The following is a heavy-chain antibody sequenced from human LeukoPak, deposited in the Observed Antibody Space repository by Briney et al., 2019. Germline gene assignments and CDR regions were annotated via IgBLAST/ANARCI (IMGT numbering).Heavy chain of an antibody. CDR3: ASGVAAAGVGFDY. D-gene: IGHD6-13*01. CDR1: GGSISSSNW. V-gene: IGHV4-4*02. CDR2: IYHSGST. Sequence: SETLSLTCAVSGGSISSSNWWSWVRQPPGKGLEGIGEIYHSGSTNYNPSLKSRVTISVDKSKNQFSLKLSSVTAADTAVYYCASGVAAAGVGFDYWGQGTLVTVSS. J-gene: IGHJ4*02.